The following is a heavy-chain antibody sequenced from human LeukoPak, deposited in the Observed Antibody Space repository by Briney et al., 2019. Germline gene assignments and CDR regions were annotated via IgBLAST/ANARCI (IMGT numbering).Heavy chain of an antibody. CDR2: IRSKANSYTT. Sequence: GGSLRLSCAASGFTFSGSAMHWVRQASGKGLEWVGRIRSKANSYTTAYAASVKGRFTISRDDSKNTAYLQMNSLKTEDTAAYYCTRHGEIAVAGYVDYWGQGTLVTVSS. D-gene: IGHD6-19*01. V-gene: IGHV3-73*01. J-gene: IGHJ4*02. CDR3: TRHGEIAVAGYVDY. CDR1: GFTFSGSA.